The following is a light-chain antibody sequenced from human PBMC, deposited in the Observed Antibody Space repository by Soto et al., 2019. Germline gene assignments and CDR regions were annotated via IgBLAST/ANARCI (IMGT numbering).Light chain of an antibody. J-gene: IGKJ5*01. Sequence: VFTIYEGTLSLYTEGTATLPCRTVQSVSSSYLAWYQQTPGQAPRLLIYGASSRATGIPERFSGSGSGTDFSLTISRLEPEDFAVYYCQQYGSSPPITCGQGRRVDI. CDR3: QQYGSSPPIT. CDR2: GAS. V-gene: IGKV3-20*01. CDR1: QSVSSSY.